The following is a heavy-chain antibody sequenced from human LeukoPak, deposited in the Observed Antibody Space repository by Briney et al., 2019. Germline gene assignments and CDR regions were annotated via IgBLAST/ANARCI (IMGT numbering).Heavy chain of an antibody. Sequence: ASVRVSCKTSGYSFTAFYIHWVRQAPGQGLEWMGWIHPRGGDTTYAHKFQGRVTLTRDPSTSTGYLDLRSLRSDDTAVYYCARDGDYGTGSYYRGCIDSWGQGTPVTVSP. CDR3: ARDGDYGTGSYYRGCIDS. V-gene: IGHV1-2*02. J-gene: IGHJ4*02. CDR2: IHPRGGDT. D-gene: IGHD3-10*01. CDR1: GYSFTAFY.